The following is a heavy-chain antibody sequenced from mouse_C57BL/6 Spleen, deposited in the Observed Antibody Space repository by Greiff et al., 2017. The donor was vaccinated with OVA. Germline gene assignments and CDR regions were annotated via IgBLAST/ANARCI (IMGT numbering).Heavy chain of an antibody. CDR1: GYTFTDYN. D-gene: IGHD1-1*01. CDR3: ARMGASTTVVATNAMDY. CDR2: INPNNGGT. J-gene: IGHJ4*01. V-gene: IGHV1-18*01. Sequence: EVQLQESGPELVKPGASVKIPCKASGYTFTDYNMDWVKQSHGKSLEWIGDINPNNGGTIYNQKFKGKATLTVDKSSSTAYMEPRSLTSEDTAGYYCARMGASTTVVATNAMDYWGQGTSVTVAS.